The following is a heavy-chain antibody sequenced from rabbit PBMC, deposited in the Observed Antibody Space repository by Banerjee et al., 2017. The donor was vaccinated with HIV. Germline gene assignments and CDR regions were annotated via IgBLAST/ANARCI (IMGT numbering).Heavy chain of an antibody. V-gene: IGHV1S40*01. CDR3: ARDLAGVIGWNFGL. Sequence: QSLVESGGGLVQPEGSLTLTCTASGFSFSSSYYMCWVRQAPGKGLEWIACINTSSGNTVYASWANGRFTISLDNAQNTVFLQMTSLTAADTATYFCARDLAGVIGWNFGLWGQGTLVTVS. D-gene: IGHD4-1*01. J-gene: IGHJ4*01. CDR1: GFSFSSSYY. CDR2: INTSSGNT.